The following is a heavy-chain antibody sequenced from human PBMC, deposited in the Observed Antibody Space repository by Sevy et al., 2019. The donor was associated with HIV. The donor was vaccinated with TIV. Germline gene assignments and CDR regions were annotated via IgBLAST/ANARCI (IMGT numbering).Heavy chain of an antibody. D-gene: IGHD3-22*01. Sequence: GGSLRLPCAASGFTFSSYAMSWVRQAPGKGLEWVSAISGSGGSTYYADSVKGRFTISRDNSKNTLYLQMNSLRAEDTAVYYCAKDRESDSSGYYEVSVFDYWGQGTLVTVSS. V-gene: IGHV3-23*01. J-gene: IGHJ4*02. CDR3: AKDRESDSSGYYEVSVFDY. CDR2: ISGSGGST. CDR1: GFTFSSYA.